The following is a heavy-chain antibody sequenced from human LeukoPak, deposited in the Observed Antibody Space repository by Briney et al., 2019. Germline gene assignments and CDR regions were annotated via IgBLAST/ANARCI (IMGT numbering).Heavy chain of an antibody. J-gene: IGHJ3*02. CDR1: GFTFSGCG. CDR3: AKAVGSSGYFSQDAFDI. D-gene: IGHD3-22*01. CDR2: ISGGGSGT. Sequence: GGSLRPSWAASGFTFSGCGMNWVRQAPGKGLEWVAVISGGGSGTYYADSVRGRFTISRDNSKNTVYLQMNSLRAEDTAIYYCAKAVGSSGYFSQDAFDIWGQGTTVTVSS. V-gene: IGHV3-23*01.